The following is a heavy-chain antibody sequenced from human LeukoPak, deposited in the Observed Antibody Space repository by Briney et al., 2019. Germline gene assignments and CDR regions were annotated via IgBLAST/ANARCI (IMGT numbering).Heavy chain of an antibody. D-gene: IGHD5-12*01. CDR3: ARVRSGYDFYYYYYYMDV. Sequence: SETLSLTCTVSGGSISSYYWSWIRQPPGKGLEWIGYIYYSGSTNYNPSLKSRVTISVDTSKNQFSLKLSSVTAADTAVYYCARVRSGYDFYYYYYYMDVWGKGTTVTVSS. V-gene: IGHV4-59*01. CDR2: IYYSGST. CDR1: GGSISSYY. J-gene: IGHJ6*03.